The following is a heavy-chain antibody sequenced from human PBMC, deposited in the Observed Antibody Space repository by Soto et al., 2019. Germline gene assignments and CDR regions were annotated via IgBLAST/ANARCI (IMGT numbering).Heavy chain of an antibody. CDR2: ISYDGSNK. Sequence: AGGSLRLSCAASGFTFSSYAMHWVRQAPGKGLEWVAVISYDGSNKYYADSVKGRFTISRDNSKNTLYLQMNSLRAEDTAVYYCARVGSSGWADYYYYYGMDVWGQGTTVTVSS. J-gene: IGHJ6*02. CDR1: GFTFSSYA. D-gene: IGHD6-19*01. V-gene: IGHV3-30-3*01. CDR3: ARVGSSGWADYYYYYGMDV.